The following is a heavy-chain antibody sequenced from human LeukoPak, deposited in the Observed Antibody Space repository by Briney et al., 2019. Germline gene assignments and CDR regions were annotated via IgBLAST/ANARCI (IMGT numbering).Heavy chain of an antibody. Sequence: PGGSLRLSCAASGFTFSSYSMNWVRQAPGKGLEWVSYISSSSSTIYYADSVKGRFTISRDNAKNSLYLQMNSLRAEDTAVYYCARVRKDIVVVPAVFSLPLYAFDIWGQGTMVTVSS. CDR1: GFTFSSYS. CDR3: ARVRKDIVVVPAVFSLPLYAFDI. J-gene: IGHJ3*02. V-gene: IGHV3-48*01. CDR2: ISSSSSTI. D-gene: IGHD2-2*01.